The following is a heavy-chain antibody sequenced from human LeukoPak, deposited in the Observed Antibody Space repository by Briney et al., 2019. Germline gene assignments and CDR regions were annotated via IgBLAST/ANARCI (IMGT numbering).Heavy chain of an antibody. D-gene: IGHD3-22*01. CDR3: AKLSDSSGYYYSPYYFDY. V-gene: IGHV3-23*01. CDR1: GFTFRNYA. J-gene: IGHJ4*02. Sequence: PGGSLRLSCAASGFTFRNYAMNWVRQAPGKGLEWVSAISGSGDSTYYADSVTGRFTISRDNSKNTLYLQMNSLRAEDTAVYYCAKLSDSSGYYYSPYYFDYWGQGALVTVSS. CDR2: ISGSGDST.